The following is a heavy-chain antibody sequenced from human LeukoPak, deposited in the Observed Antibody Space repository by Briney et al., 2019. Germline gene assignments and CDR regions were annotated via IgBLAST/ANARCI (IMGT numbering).Heavy chain of an antibody. D-gene: IGHD3-10*01. V-gene: IGHV3-7*01. Sequence: GGSLRLSCAASGFTFRRYWMSWVRQAPGKGLEWVANIKQDGSEKYYVDSVKGRFTISRDNAKNSLYLQMNSLRAEDTAVYYCASLGEGFDYWGQGTLVTVSS. CDR1: GFTFRRYW. J-gene: IGHJ4*02. CDR2: IKQDGSEK. CDR3: ASLGEGFDY.